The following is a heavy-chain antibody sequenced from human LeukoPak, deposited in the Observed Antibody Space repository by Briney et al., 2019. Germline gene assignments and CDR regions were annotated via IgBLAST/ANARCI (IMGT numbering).Heavy chain of an antibody. CDR1: GFTFSSYS. CDR3: ARDVYRSSWYEAGFDP. D-gene: IGHD6-13*01. J-gene: IGHJ5*02. CDR2: ISSSSSYI. V-gene: IGHV3-21*01. Sequence: PGGSLRLSCAASGFTFSSYSMNWVRQAPGKGLEWVSSISSSSSYIYYADSVKGRFTISRDNAKNSLYPQMNSLRAEDTAVYYCARDVYRSSWYEAGFDPWGQGTLVTVSS.